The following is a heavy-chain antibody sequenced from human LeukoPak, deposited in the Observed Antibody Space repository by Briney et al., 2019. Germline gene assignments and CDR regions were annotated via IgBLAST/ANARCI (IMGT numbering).Heavy chain of an antibody. D-gene: IGHD3-10*01. J-gene: IGHJ4*02. CDR3: ARDPRGGTLDY. CDR1: GFTFSDYY. Sequence: GGSLRLSCAASGFTFSDYYMSWIRQAPGKGLEWVSYISSSSSYTNYADSLKGRFTISRDNAKNSLYLQMNSLRAEDTAVYYCARDPRGGTLDYWGQGTLVTVSS. CDR2: ISSSSSYT. V-gene: IGHV3-11*06.